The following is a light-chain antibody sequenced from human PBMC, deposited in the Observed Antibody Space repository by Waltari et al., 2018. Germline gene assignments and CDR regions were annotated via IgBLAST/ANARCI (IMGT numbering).Light chain of an antibody. CDR2: AAS. V-gene: IGKV3-20*01. CDR1: QYVTSSY. J-gene: IGKJ4*01. Sequence: EIVLTQSPDTLSLSPGERATLSCRASQYVTSSYLAWYQQKPGQGPRLLIYAASARATGLPDRFSGSGSGTDFTLTISRLEPEDFAVYSCEQYGSSLVTFGGGIEVEIK. CDR3: EQYGSSLVT.